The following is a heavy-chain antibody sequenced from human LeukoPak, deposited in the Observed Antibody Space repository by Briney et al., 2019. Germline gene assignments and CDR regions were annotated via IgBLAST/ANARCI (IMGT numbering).Heavy chain of an antibody. V-gene: IGHV3-30*18. Sequence: PGGSLRLSCAASGFTFSSYGMHWVRQAPGKGLEGVAFISYDGSNKYYADSVKGRFTISRDNSKNTLYLQMNNLRADDTAVYYCAKARYDGEVMIAATDYWGQGTLVTVSS. J-gene: IGHJ4*02. D-gene: IGHD2-15*01. CDR3: AKARYDGEVMIAATDY. CDR2: ISYDGSNK. CDR1: GFTFSSYG.